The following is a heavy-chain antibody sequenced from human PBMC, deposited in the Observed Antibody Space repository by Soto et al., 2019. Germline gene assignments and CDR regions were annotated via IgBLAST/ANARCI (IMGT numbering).Heavy chain of an antibody. CDR3: ARDQAYYDFWSGYSNYYYYYGMDV. D-gene: IGHD3-3*01. CDR2: IKQDGSEK. Sequence: VGSLRLSCAASGFTFSSYWMSWVRQAPGKGLEWVANIKQDGSEKYYVDSVKGRFTISRDNAKNSLYLQMNSLRAEDTAVYYCARDQAYYDFWSGYSNYYYYYGMDVWGQGTTVTVSS. V-gene: IGHV3-7*03. CDR1: GFTFSSYW. J-gene: IGHJ6*02.